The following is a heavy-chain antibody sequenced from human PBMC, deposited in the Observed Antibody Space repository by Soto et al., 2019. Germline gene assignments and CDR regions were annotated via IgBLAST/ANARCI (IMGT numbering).Heavy chain of an antibody. Sequence: QVQLQESGPGLVKPSETLSLTCTVSGGSISNYYWSWIRQPPGKGLEWIGYIYYSGSTNYNPSLKGRVTISVDTSKNQFSPKVTSVTAADTAMYYCARTHDTYWYFDLWGRGTLVTVSS. CDR2: IYYSGST. CDR3: ARTHDTYWYFDL. J-gene: IGHJ2*01. V-gene: IGHV4-59*01. CDR1: GGSISNYY.